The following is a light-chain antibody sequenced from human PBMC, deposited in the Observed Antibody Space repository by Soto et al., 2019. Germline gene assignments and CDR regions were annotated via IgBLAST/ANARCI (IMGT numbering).Light chain of an antibody. J-gene: IGLJ3*02. CDR3: QSYDSTLSGSRV. Sequence: QSVLTQPPSVSGAPGQRVTISCTGSSSNIGAGFDVHWYQKLPGTAPKLLIFDNTNRPSGVPDRFSASTSGTSASLAITGLQAEDEADYYCQSYDSTLSGSRVFGGGTKLTVL. CDR2: DNT. CDR1: SSNIGAGFD. V-gene: IGLV1-40*01.